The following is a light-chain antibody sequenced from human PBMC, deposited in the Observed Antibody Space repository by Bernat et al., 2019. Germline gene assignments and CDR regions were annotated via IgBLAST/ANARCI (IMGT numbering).Light chain of an antibody. CDR1: QRFLYN. V-gene: IGKV3-15*01. Sequence: IVMTQSPATLSLSPGERATLSCRASQRFLYNLAWYQQKPGQAPRLLIFDTSTRATGVPARFSGSRSGAEFTLTISSLQSEDFAVYYCHQYNNWPQTFGQGTKVEI. CDR2: DTS. J-gene: IGKJ1*01. CDR3: HQYNNWPQT.